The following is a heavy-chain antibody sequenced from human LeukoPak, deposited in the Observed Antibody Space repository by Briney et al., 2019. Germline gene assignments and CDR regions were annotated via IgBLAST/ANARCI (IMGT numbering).Heavy chain of an antibody. J-gene: IGHJ6*03. CDR2: ISSSGSTI. CDR3: AKCGATPKSIVAHMDV. V-gene: IGHV3-48*03. Sequence: GGSLRLSCAASGFTFSSYEMNWVRQAPGKGLEWVSYISSSGSTIYYADSVKGRFTISRDNSKNTLYLQMNSLRAEDTAVYYCAKCGATPKSIVAHMDVWGKGTTVTISS. CDR1: GFTFSSYE. D-gene: IGHD5-12*01.